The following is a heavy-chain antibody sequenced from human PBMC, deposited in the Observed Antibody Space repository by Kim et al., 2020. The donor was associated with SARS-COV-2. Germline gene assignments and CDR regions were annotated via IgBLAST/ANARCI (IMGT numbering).Heavy chain of an antibody. Sequence: GGSLRLSCAASGFTFSSYDMHWVRQATGKGLEWVSAIGTAGDTYYPGSVKGRFTISRENAKNSLYLQMNSLRAGDTAVYYCARGGYCSGGSCFDYWGQGTLVTVSS. CDR1: GFTFSSYD. CDR3: ARGGYCSGGSCFDY. J-gene: IGHJ4*02. CDR2: IGTAGDT. D-gene: IGHD2-15*01. V-gene: IGHV3-13*04.